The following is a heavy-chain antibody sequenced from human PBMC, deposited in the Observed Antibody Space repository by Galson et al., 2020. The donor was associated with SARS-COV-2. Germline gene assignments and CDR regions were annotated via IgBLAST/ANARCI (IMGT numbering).Heavy chain of an antibody. CDR1: GFTFSSHT. V-gene: IGHV3-23*01. CDR2: INGDGSIT. Sequence: GGSLRLSCAASGFTFSSHTMTWVRQAPGKGLEWVSTINGDGSITYYADSVKGRFTISRDNSKNTLSLQMNNLGDEDTARYFCVKQWFGESRDYWGQGSLVIVSS. CDR3: VKQWFGESRDY. D-gene: IGHD3-10*01. J-gene: IGHJ4*01.